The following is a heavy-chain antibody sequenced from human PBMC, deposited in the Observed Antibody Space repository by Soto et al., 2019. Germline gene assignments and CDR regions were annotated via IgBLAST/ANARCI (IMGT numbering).Heavy chain of an antibody. CDR1: GYTFTSYG. V-gene: IGHV1-18*04. Sequence: ASVKVSCKASGYTFTSYGISWVRQAPGQGLEGMGWISAYNGNTNYAQKLQGSVTMTPETSTSTAYMELGSMRSDDTAVYYCARHEPSGSPQYYITRRINYGMDVWGQGTTVTVSS. J-gene: IGHJ6*02. D-gene: IGHD3-10*01. CDR3: ARHEPSGSPQYYITRRINYGMDV. CDR2: ISAYNGNT.